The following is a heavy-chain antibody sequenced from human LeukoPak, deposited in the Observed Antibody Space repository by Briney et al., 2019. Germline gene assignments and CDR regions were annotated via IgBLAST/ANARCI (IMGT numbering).Heavy chain of an antibody. CDR3: ARDLSGIAVAGAFDP. Sequence: ASVKVSCKASGYTFTGYYMHWVRQAPGQGLEWMGWINPNSGGTNYAQKFQGRVTMTRDTSISTAYMELSRLRSDDTAVYYCARDLSGIAVAGAFDPWGQGPLVTVSS. CDR1: GYTFTGYY. D-gene: IGHD6-19*01. CDR2: INPNSGGT. V-gene: IGHV1-2*02. J-gene: IGHJ5*02.